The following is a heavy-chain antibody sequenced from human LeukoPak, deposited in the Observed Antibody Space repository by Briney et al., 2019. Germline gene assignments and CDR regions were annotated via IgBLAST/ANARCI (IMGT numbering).Heavy chain of an antibody. V-gene: IGHV3-9*01. D-gene: IGHD3-22*01. Sequence: GGSLRLSCAASGFTFDDYAMHWVRQAPGKGLEWVSGISWNSGSIGYADSVKGRFTISRDNSKNTLYLQMNSLRAEDTAVYYCVKDYYDSVRPLFDHWGQGTLVTVSS. CDR3: VKDYYDSVRPLFDH. CDR1: GFTFDDYA. CDR2: ISWNSGSI. J-gene: IGHJ4*02.